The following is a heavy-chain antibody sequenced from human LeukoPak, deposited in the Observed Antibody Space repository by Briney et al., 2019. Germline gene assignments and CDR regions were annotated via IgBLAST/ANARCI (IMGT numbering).Heavy chain of an antibody. Sequence: GGSLRLSCAASRFTISSYAMSWVRQAPGKGLEWVSAISGSGGSTYYADSVKGRFTISRDNSKNTLYLQMNSLRAEDTAVYYCAKVGSGVAAAGAHYYFDYWGQGTLVTVSS. J-gene: IGHJ4*02. CDR3: AKVGSGVAAAGAHYYFDY. CDR2: ISGSGGST. V-gene: IGHV3-23*01. CDR1: RFTISSYA. D-gene: IGHD6-13*01.